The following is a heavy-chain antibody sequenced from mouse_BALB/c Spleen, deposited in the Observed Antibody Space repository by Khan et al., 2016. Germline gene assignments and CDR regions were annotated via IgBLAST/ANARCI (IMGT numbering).Heavy chain of an antibody. V-gene: IGHV1-85*01. CDR1: GYTFTSYD. CDR3: ARLYCSTYWYFAV. J-gene: IGHJ1*01. CDR2: IFPGDGST. Sequence: VQLQQSGAELVKPGASVKLSCKASGYTFTSYDINWVRQRPEQGLEWIGWIFPGDGSTTYNEKFKGKATLTTDKSSSTAYMQLSRLTSEDAAFYFCARLYCSTYWYFAVWGAGTTVTVSS. D-gene: IGHD2-12*01.